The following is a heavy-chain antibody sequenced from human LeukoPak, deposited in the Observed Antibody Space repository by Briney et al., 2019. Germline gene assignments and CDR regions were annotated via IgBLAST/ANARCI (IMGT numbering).Heavy chain of an antibody. V-gene: IGHV3-30*03. CDR2: ISYDGSNK. J-gene: IGHJ4*02. Sequence: GGSLRLSCAASGFTFSSYGMHWVRQAPGKGLEWVVVISYDGSNKYYADSVKGRFTISRDNSKNTLYLQMNSLRAEDTAVYYCAPAYCSGGSCLQFDYWGQGTLVTVSS. D-gene: IGHD2-15*01. CDR3: APAYCSGGSCLQFDY. CDR1: GFTFSSYG.